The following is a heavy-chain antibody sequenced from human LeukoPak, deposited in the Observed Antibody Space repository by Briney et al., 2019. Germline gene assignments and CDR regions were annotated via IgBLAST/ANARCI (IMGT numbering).Heavy chain of an antibody. CDR2: IYTSGST. CDR1: GGSFDSKY. CDR3: ATSLRNVHYYMDV. D-gene: IGHD1-1*01. J-gene: IGHJ6*03. V-gene: IGHV4-4*09. Sequence: EPSETLSLTCSVSGGSFDSKYWSWIRQPPGKGLEWIGYIYTSGSTNFNPSLRSRVAMSIDTSKNQFSLKVYSVTAADTAVYYCATSLRNVHYYMDVWGKGTTVIVSS.